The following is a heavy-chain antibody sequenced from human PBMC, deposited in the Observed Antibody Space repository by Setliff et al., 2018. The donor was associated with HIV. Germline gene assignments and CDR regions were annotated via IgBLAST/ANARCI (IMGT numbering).Heavy chain of an antibody. D-gene: IGHD6-13*01. CDR2: IYSGDST. Sequence: PGGSLRLSCAASGFTVSSNYMSWVRQAPGKGLECISIIYSGDSTYYADSVKGRFTVSRDNSKNTLYLQMNSLRAEDTAVYYCARAPGSSWYSADYYYMDGWGKGSTVTVSS. V-gene: IGHV3-53*01. CDR3: ARAPGSSWYSADYYYMDG. CDR1: GFTVSSNY. J-gene: IGHJ6*03.